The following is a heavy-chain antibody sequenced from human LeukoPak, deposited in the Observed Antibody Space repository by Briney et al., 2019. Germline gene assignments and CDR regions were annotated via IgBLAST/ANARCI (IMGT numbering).Heavy chain of an antibody. V-gene: IGHV4-38-2*02. D-gene: IGHD3-10*01. CDR2: IYHSGST. CDR3: ARHEGETYYYGSGSYYAFDI. Sequence: SETLSLTCTVSGYSINSGYYWDWIRQPPGKGLEWIGSIYHSGSTYYNPSLKSRVTISVDTSKNQFSLKLSSVTAADTAVYYCARHEGETYYYGSGSYYAFDIWGQGTMVTVSS. J-gene: IGHJ3*02. CDR1: GYSINSGYY.